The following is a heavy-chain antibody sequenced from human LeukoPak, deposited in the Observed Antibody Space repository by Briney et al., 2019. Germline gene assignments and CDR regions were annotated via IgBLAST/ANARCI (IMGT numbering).Heavy chain of an antibody. D-gene: IGHD6-19*01. CDR1: GFTFNNYG. J-gene: IGHJ3*02. CDR3: AKVSRIPRTKPPTIAVFEAFDI. V-gene: IGHV3-30*18. Sequence: PGGSLRLSCAASGFTFNNYGIHWVRQAPGKGLEWVAVITHDGSNAYYADSVRGRFTISRDNSRNTLYLQMNSLRAEDTAVYYCAKVSRIPRTKPPTIAVFEAFDIWGPGTMVTVSS. CDR2: ITHDGSNA.